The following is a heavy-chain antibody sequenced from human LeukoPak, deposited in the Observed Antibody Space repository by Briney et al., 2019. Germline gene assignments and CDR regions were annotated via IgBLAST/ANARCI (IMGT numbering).Heavy chain of an antibody. Sequence: GGSLRLSCAASGFTFSNAWMSWVRQAPGKGLEWVGRIKSKTDGGTTDYAAPVKGRFTISRDDSKNTLYLQMNSLKTEDTAVYYCARDSPYGDYPFDYWGQGTLVTVSS. D-gene: IGHD4-17*01. CDR3: ARDSPYGDYPFDY. CDR2: IKSKTDGGTT. V-gene: IGHV3-15*01. J-gene: IGHJ4*02. CDR1: GFTFSNAW.